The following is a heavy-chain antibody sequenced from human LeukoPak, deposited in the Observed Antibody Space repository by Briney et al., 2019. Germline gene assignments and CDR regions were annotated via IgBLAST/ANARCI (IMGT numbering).Heavy chain of an antibody. CDR3: ARAPQIDYGDYVDY. D-gene: IGHD4-17*01. CDR2: INSDGSST. V-gene: IGHV3-74*01. J-gene: IGHJ4*02. Sequence: GGSLRLSCAASGFTFSNFWMHWVRQAPGKGLVWVSRINSDGSSTSHADFVKGRFTISRDNAKNTLYLQMNSLRAEDTAVYYCARAPQIDYGDYVDYWGQGTLVTVSS. CDR1: GFTFSNFW.